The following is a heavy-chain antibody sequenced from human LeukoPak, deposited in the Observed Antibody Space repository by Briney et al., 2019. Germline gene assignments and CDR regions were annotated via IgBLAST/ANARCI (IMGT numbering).Heavy chain of an antibody. V-gene: IGHV1-69*05. Sequence: SVKVSCKASGGTFSSYALSWVRQAPGQGLEWMGGIIPIFGPANYAQKLQGRVTMTTDTSTSTAYMELRSLRSDDTAVYYCARRNYDILTGYYFDYWGQGTLVTVSS. CDR1: GGTFSSYA. J-gene: IGHJ4*02. CDR2: IIPIFGPA. CDR3: ARRNYDILTGYYFDY. D-gene: IGHD3-9*01.